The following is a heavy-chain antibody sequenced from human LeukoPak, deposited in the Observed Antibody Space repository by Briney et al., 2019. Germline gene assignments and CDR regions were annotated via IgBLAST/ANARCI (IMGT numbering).Heavy chain of an antibody. Sequence: SETLSLTCALSGYSITTGNYWGWVRPPPGKRLEWIGSIYHSGSTYYNPSLKSRVTISVVTSKNQCSLKLSSLIAADTAVYYCARVGGAFDVWGQETTVTVSP. J-gene: IGHJ3*01. V-gene: IGHV4-38-2*01. CDR2: IYHSGST. CDR1: GYSITTGNY. CDR3: ARVGGAFDV. D-gene: IGHD3-16*01.